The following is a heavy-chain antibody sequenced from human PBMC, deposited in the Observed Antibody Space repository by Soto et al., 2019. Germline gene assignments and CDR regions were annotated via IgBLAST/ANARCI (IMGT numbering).Heavy chain of an antibody. CDR1: GYTFTSYA. CDR3: SRGGSIMGALDY. V-gene: IGHV1-3*01. CDR2: INAGNGNT. Sequence: QVQLVQSGAEVKKPGASVKVSCKTSGYTFTSYAFHWVRQAPGQRLAWMGWINAGNGNTKYSQKFQCRVTIIRDTSADTAHMVLKSLTSEYTAVYYCSRGGSIMGALDYWGQGTLLTVS. J-gene: IGHJ4*02. D-gene: IGHD1-26*01.